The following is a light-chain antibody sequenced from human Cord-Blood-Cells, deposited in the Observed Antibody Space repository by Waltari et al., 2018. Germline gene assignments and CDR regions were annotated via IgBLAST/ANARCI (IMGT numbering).Light chain of an antibody. CDR1: SSDVGSYNL. CDR3: CSYAGSSTYV. V-gene: IGLV2-23*01. J-gene: IGLJ1*01. CDR2: EGS. Sequence: QSALTQPASASGSPGQSITISCTGTSSDVGSYNLVSWYQQHPGKAPKLMIYEGSKRPSGVSNRCSGSKSGNAASLTISGLQAEDEADYYCCSYAGSSTYVFGTGTKVTVL.